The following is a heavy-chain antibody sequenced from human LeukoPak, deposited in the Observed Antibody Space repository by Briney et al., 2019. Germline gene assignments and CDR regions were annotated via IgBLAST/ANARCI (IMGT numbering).Heavy chain of an antibody. CDR3: ARDRGGRGLDY. Sequence: GGSRRLSCAASGFTFSSSGMNWVRQAPGKGLEWVSSISSTGNYIYYTESMKGRFTISRDNAKNSLFLQMNSLRAEDTAVYYCARDRGGRGLDYWGQGTLVTVSS. V-gene: IGHV3-21*06. J-gene: IGHJ4*02. CDR2: ISSTGNYI. D-gene: IGHD4-23*01. CDR1: GFTFSSSG.